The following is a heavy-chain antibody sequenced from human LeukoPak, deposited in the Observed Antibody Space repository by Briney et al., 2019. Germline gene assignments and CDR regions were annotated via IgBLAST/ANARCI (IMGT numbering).Heavy chain of an antibody. CDR3: ARRVVPAAMDY. J-gene: IGHJ4*02. CDR1: GFTFSSYS. Sequence: GGSLRLSCAASGFTFSSYSMNWVRQAPGKRLEWVSSISSSSSYIYYADSVKGRFTISRDNAKNSLYLQMNSLRAEDTAVYYCARRVVPAAMDYWGQGTLVTVSS. CDR2: ISSSSSYI. D-gene: IGHD2-2*01. V-gene: IGHV3-21*01.